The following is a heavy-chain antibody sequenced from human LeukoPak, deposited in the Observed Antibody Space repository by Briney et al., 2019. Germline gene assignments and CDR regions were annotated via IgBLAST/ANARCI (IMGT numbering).Heavy chain of an antibody. J-gene: IGHJ4*02. D-gene: IGHD2-8*01. CDR2: TNSRGRGE. CDR3: AREGSIVPHQDLDY. CDR1: GFTFSSYS. V-gene: IGHV3-21*01. Sequence: PGGSLRLSCAASGFTFSSYSMNWVRQAPGKGLEWVSSTNSRGRGEYYADSVKGRFTISRDNAKNSLYLQMNSLRAEDTAVYYCAREGSIVPHQDLDYWGQGTLATVSS.